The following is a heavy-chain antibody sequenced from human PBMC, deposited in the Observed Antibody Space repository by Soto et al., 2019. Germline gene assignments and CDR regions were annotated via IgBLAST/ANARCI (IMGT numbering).Heavy chain of an antibody. D-gene: IGHD3-16*01. CDR3: ARGGALRPYGHVHLAF. Sequence: PSETLSLTCSVSGDSITSGSYSWSWIRQAPGKGLDWIGKIHVTEYTSFSPSLKRRLSMSVDTSQNQFSLYLNSVTAADTAVYYSARGGALRPYGHVHLAFWGQGALVTVSS. J-gene: IGHJ4*02. V-gene: IGHV4-30-2*01. CDR2: IHVTEYT. CDR1: GDSITSGSYS.